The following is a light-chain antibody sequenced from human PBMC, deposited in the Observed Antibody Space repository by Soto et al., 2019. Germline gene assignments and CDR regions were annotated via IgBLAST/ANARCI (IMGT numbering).Light chain of an antibody. CDR2: GAS. V-gene: IGKV3-15*01. J-gene: IGKJ1*01. CDR1: QSVSSN. CDR3: QQYNNWPPWT. Sequence: EIVMTQSPATLSVAPGERATLSCSASQSVSSNLAWYQQKPGQAPRHLIYGASTRATGIPARFSGSGSGTEFTLTISSLRSEDFAVYYCQQYNNWPPWTFGQGTKVEIK.